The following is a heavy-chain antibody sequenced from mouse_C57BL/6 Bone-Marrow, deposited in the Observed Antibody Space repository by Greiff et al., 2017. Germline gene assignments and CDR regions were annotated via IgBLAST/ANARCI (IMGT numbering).Heavy chain of an antibody. J-gene: IGHJ2*01. D-gene: IGHD1-1*01. CDR3: ARQAITTVVATDY. CDR1: GFTFPDYA. CDR2: ISTYYGDA. V-gene: IGHV1-67*01. Sequence: QVQLQQSGPALVRPGVSVKISCKGSGFTFPDYAMHWVKQSHAKSLEWIGVISTYYGDASYNKKFKDKAKMTVDKSSSTAYMELARLTSEDSAVYYCARQAITTVVATDYWGQGTTLTVSS.